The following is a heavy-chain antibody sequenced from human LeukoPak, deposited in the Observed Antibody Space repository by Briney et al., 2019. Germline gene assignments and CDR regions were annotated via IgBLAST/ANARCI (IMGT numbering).Heavy chain of an antibody. J-gene: IGHJ4*02. CDR1: GFTFSSYV. D-gene: IGHD6-13*01. CDR3: ARAYSSSWLFDY. CDR2: ISYDGSNK. V-gene: IGHV3-30-3*01. Sequence: GGSLRLSCAASGFTFSSYVMHWVRQAPGKGLEWVAVISYDGSNKYYADSVKGRFTISRDNSKNTLSLQMNSLRAEDTAVYYCARAYSSSWLFDYWGQGTLVTVSS.